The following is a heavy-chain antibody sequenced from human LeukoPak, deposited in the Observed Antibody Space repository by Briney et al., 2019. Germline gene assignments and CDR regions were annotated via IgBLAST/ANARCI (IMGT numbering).Heavy chain of an antibody. CDR2: ISAYNGNT. D-gene: IGHD3-22*01. Sequence: ASVKVSCKASGYTFTSYGISWVRQAPGQGLEWMGWISAYNGNTNYAQKLQGRVTMTTDTSTSTAYMELRSLRSDDTAVYYCARDHTYYYDSSGYPGDYWGQGTLVTVSS. V-gene: IGHV1-18*01. CDR1: GYTFTSYG. J-gene: IGHJ4*02. CDR3: ARDHTYYYDSSGYPGDY.